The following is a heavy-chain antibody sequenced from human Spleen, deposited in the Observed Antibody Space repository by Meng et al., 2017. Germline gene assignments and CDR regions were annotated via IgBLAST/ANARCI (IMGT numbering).Heavy chain of an antibody. D-gene: IGHD6-19*01. V-gene: IGHV4-4*02. CDR3: ASYNSGWPQFDS. CDR2: IYHGGST. J-gene: IGHJ4*02. CDR1: GGSISSTKW. Sequence: QGQLTQGGAGLLKPSETLALTCAVSGGSISSTKWWNWVRQTPGKGLEWIGEIYHGGSTNYNPSLKSRVTMSVDGSKNQFSLKLTSVTAADTAVYYCASYNSGWPQFDSWGQGTLVTVSS.